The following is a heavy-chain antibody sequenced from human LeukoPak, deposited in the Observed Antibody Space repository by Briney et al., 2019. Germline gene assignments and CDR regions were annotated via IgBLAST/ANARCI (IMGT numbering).Heavy chain of an antibody. CDR2: ISGSGGST. CDR1: GSTFCSYA. J-gene: IGHJ4*02. CDR3: AKAPSTVLFDY. D-gene: IGHD4-17*01. Sequence: GGSLRLSCAAAGSTFCSYAMSWVRQAPGKGLEWVSAISGSGGSTYYADSVKGRFTISRDNSKNTLYLQMNSLRAEDTAVYYCAKAPSTVLFDYWGQGTLVTVSS. V-gene: IGHV3-23*01.